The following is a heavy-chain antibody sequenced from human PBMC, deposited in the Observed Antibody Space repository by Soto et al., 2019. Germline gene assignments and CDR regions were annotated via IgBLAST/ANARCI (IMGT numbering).Heavy chain of an antibody. D-gene: IGHD1-1*01. V-gene: IGHV2-70*01. CDR2: IDWSGDK. CDR3: ARMVTGGTSDWVQIDY. CDR1: GFSLTTRGMC. J-gene: IGHJ4*02. Sequence: SGPTLVNPTETLTLTCTISGFSLTTRGMCLTWIRQPPGKALEWLALIDWSGDKNYTTSLRPRLTLSKGTSKNQVVLKMTNMNPVDTGTYYRARMVTGGTSDWVQIDYWGQGTLVTVSS.